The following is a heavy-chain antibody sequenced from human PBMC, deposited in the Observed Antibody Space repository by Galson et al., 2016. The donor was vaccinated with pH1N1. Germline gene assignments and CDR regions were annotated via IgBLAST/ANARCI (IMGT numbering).Heavy chain of an antibody. CDR2: LYKSGST. V-gene: IGHV4-4*07. D-gene: IGHD2-2*01. Sequence: SETLSLTCSVSGASISRHYWSWIRQPAGKGLEWIGRLYKSGSTKYNPSLKSRITMSGDTSKNQLSLKLSSVTAADTAVYYGVREDIVVGEGWQHGRDAWGQGTTVTVSS. J-gene: IGHJ6*02. CDR3: VREDIVVGEGWQHGRDA. CDR1: GASISRHY.